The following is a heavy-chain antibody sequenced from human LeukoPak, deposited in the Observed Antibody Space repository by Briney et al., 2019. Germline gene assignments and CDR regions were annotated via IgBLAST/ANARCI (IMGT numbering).Heavy chain of an antibody. Sequence: GGSLRLSCAGSGFPFSSDAMNWVRQAPGKGLEWVASISGSTGSTQYADSVKGRFTVSRDNSKNTLYLQMNSLRADDTAVYYCAKILYSARYFDSWGQGTLVTVSS. CDR2: ISGSTGST. D-gene: IGHD3-10*02. CDR3: AKILYSARYFDS. V-gene: IGHV3-23*01. J-gene: IGHJ4*02. CDR1: GFPFSSDA.